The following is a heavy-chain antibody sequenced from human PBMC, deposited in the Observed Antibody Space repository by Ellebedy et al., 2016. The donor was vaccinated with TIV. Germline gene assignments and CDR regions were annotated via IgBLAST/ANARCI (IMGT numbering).Heavy chain of an antibody. J-gene: IGHJ5*02. Sequence: MPSETLSLTCTVSGGSISSSSYYWGWIRQPPGKGLEWFGTIYYSGSTYYNPSLKSRVTISLATSKNQFSLKLSSVTAADTAVYYCARRNDYGDDINWFDPWGQGTLVTVSS. CDR2: IYYSGST. D-gene: IGHD4-17*01. V-gene: IGHV4-39*01. CDR1: GGSISSSSYY. CDR3: ARRNDYGDDINWFDP.